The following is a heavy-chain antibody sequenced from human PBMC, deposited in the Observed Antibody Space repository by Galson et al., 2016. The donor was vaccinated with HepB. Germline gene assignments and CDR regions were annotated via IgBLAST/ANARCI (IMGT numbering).Heavy chain of an antibody. D-gene: IGHD3-22*01. CDR3: ARRSITTMHV. V-gene: IGHV4-39*01. J-gene: IGHJ6*02. Sequence: SETLSLTCTASGGSISSSNYYWGWIRQPPGRGLEWIGSIYYSGSTYYNPSLKSRVTISVETSKNQFSLKLSSVTAADTAVYYCARRSITTMHVWGQGTTVTVSS. CDR2: IYYSGST. CDR1: GGSISSSNYY.